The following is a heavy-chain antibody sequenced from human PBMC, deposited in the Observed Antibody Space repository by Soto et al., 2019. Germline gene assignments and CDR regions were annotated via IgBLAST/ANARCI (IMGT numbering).Heavy chain of an antibody. D-gene: IGHD2-8*02. CDR2: ISRDGGTK. CDR3: TGEVAAGY. CDR1: GFTVSTYG. J-gene: IGHJ4*02. Sequence: QVQLVESGGGVVQPGRSLRLSCAVSGFTVSTYGMHWVRQAPGKGLEWVAVISRDGGTKYYADSVKGRFTISRDNSRNTLFLEMNSVRGDDRAVYYCTGEVAAGYWGQGTLVTVSS. V-gene: IGHV3-30*03.